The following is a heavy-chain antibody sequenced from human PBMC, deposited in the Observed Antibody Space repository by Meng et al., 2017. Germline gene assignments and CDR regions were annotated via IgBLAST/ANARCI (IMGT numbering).Heavy chain of an antibody. J-gene: IGHJ4*02. V-gene: IGHV4-4*02. CDR1: GGSISSSNW. Sequence: QVRLQCSGPGLVKPSGSLSLTCAVSGGSISSSNWWSCVRQPPGKGLEWIGEIYHGGNTNYNPSLKSRVTISIDKSKNQFSLKLSSVTAADTAVYYCASWIYSCGWQWGQGTLVTVSS. CDR3: ASWIYSCGWQ. D-gene: IGHD6-19*01. CDR2: IYHGGNT.